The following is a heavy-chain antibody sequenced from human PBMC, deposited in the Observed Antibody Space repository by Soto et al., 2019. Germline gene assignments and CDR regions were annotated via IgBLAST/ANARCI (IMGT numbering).Heavy chain of an antibody. CDR1: GFTFSSYG. D-gene: IGHD2-2*01. Sequence: QVHLVESGGGVVQPGRSLRLSCAASGFTFSSYGMHWVRQAPGKGLEWVAVISYDGSNKYYADSVKGRFTISRDNSKNTLFLQMNSRRAEDTAVYYCAKDYQHNYDSWGQGTLVTVSS. V-gene: IGHV3-30*18. CDR2: ISYDGSNK. CDR3: AKDYQHNYDS. J-gene: IGHJ4*02.